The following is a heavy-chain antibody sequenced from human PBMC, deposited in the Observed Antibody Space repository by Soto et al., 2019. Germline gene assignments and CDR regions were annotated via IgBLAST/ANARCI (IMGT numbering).Heavy chain of an antibody. J-gene: IGHJ4*02. V-gene: IGHV3-9*01. Sequence: EVQLVESGGGLVQRGRSLRLSCATSGFTFDDYAMHWVRQAPGKGLEWVSGISWNSGSIGYADSVKGRFTISRDNAKNSLYLQMNSLRAEDTALYYCAKDKIWAIYWGQGTMVTVSS. CDR1: GFTFDDYA. D-gene: IGHD7-27*01. CDR2: ISWNSGSI. CDR3: AKDKIWAIY.